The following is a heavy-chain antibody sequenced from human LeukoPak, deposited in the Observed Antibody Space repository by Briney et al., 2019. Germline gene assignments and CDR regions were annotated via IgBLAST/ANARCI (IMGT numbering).Heavy chain of an antibody. CDR3: VGPAVATWYCTSGVSNDAFDM. Sequence: GSSVKVSCKASGGTFSSYAISWVRQAPGQGLEWMGGIIPIFGTANYAQKFQGRVTITTDESTSTAYMELSSLRSEDTAVYYCVGPAVATWYCTSGVSNDAFDMWGQGTMVPVSS. V-gene: IGHV1-69*05. J-gene: IGHJ3*02. D-gene: IGHD2-8*01. CDR2: IIPIFGTA. CDR1: GGTFSSYA.